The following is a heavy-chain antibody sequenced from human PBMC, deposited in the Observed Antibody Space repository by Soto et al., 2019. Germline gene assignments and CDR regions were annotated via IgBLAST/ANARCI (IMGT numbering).Heavy chain of an antibody. CDR3: ARDTIRDKYYYYYYGMDV. CDR2: TSAYNGNT. V-gene: IGHV1-18*01. Sequence: ASVKVSCKASGYTFTSYGISWVRQAPGQGLEWMGWTSAYNGNTNYAQKLQGRVTMTTDTSTSTAYMELRSLRSDDTAVYYCARDTIRDKYYYYYYGMDVWGQGTTVTVSS. J-gene: IGHJ6*02. D-gene: IGHD3-10*01. CDR1: GYTFTSYG.